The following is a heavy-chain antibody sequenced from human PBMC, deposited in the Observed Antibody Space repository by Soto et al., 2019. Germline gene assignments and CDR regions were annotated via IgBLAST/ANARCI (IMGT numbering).Heavy chain of an antibody. J-gene: IGHJ4*02. CDR3: ARDSGGWYGDADY. CDR2: ISSSSSYI. Sequence: EVQLVESGGGLVKPGGSLRLSCAASGFSFSSYSMNWVRQAPGKGLEWVSSISSSSSYIYYADSVKGRFTISRDNAKNSLYLQMNSLRAEDTAVYYCARDSGGWYGDADYWGQGTLDTVSS. D-gene: IGHD6-19*01. V-gene: IGHV3-21*01. CDR1: GFSFSSYS.